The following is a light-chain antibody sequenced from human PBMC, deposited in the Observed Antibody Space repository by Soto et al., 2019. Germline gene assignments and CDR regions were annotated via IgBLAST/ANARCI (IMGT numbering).Light chain of an antibody. CDR3: QQYNSYPWT. CDR1: QSISSW. V-gene: IGKV1-5*03. Sequence: DIQMTQSPSALSASLGERVTITCRASQSISSWLAWYQQKPGKAPKLMIYKASSLESGVPSRYSGSGSGTEFTLTISSLPPDDFETYYCQQYNSYPWTFGQGTKVDIK. J-gene: IGKJ1*01. CDR2: KAS.